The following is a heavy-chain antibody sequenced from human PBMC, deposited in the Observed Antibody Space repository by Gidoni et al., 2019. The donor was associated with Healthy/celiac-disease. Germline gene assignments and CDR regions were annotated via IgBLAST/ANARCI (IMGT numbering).Heavy chain of an antibody. D-gene: IGHD4-4*01. V-gene: IGHV1-58*01. CDR3: AADQGVVGSVPN. J-gene: IGHJ4*02. CDR2: IVFGSGTT. CDR1: GFPFTRSA. Sequence: QMQLVQSWPEVMKPVTSVQVSCKASGFPFTRSAAQLVRQARGQRLEWIGWIVFGSGTTNYPPKMQERVTITREMSTSTAYMELSSLSSEDTAVYYCAADQGVVGSVPNWGQGTLVTVSS.